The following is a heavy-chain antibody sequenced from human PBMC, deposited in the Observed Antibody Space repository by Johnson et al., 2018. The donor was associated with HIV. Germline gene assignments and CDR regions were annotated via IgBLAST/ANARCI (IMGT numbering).Heavy chain of an antibody. J-gene: IGHJ3*02. V-gene: IGHV3-23*04. CDR1: GFTFSSYA. CDR3: ARGGTFYHLDI. D-gene: IGHD1-26*01. CDR2: ISSSGGST. Sequence: EVQLVESGGGLVQPGGSLRLSCASSGFTFSSYAMSWVRQAPGKGLEWVSTISSSGGSTYYAGSVKGRFTISRDNSKKTLYLQMDSLRVEDTAVYYCARGGTFYHLDIWGQGTMVTVSS.